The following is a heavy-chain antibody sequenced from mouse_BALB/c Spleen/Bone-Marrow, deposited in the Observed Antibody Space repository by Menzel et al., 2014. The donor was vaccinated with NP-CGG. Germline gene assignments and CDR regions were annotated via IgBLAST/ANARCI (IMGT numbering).Heavy chain of an antibody. D-gene: IGHD2-4*01. CDR3: ARYDYGGAYAMDY. Sequence: EVQVVESGGGLVKPGGSLKLSCAASGFTFSSYAMSWVRQTPEKRLEWVASISSGGSTYYPDSVKGRFTISRDNARNILYLQMSSLRSEDTAMYYCARYDYGGAYAMDYWGQGTSVTVSS. CDR2: ISSGGST. J-gene: IGHJ4*01. CDR1: GFTFSSYA. V-gene: IGHV5-6-5*01.